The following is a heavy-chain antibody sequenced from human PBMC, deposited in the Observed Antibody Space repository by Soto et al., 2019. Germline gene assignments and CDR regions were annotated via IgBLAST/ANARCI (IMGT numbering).Heavy chain of an antibody. V-gene: IGHV4-31*03. D-gene: IGHD1-26*01. Sequence: QVQLQESGPGLVKPSQTLSLNCTVSGGSINTGGYCWTWIRQHPGKGLEWIGYIHYSGATYYSPSLNSRATISVDTSQSQLSLRLSPVTAADTAVYYCARAHLPMGAPGGFDLWGQGTLVTVSS. J-gene: IGHJ5*02. CDR1: GGSINTGGYC. CDR3: ARAHLPMGAPGGFDL. CDR2: IHYSGAT.